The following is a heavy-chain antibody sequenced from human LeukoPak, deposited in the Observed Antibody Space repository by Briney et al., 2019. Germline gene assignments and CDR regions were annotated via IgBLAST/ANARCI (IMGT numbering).Heavy chain of an antibody. CDR3: ARGRQQMVLGTDY. J-gene: IGHJ4*02. D-gene: IGHD6-13*01. V-gene: IGHV4-39*07. Sequence: SETLSLTCTVSGGSISSSNYYWGWIRQPPGKGPEWIGSIYYGGSTYYNPSLKSRGTISVDTSKNQFSLKLGSVTAADTAVYYCARGRQQMVLGTDYWGQGTLVTVSS. CDR2: IYYGGST. CDR1: GGSISSSNYY.